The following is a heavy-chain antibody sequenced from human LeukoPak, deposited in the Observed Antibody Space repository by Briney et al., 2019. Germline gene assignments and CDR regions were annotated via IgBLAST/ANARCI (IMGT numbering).Heavy chain of an antibody. V-gene: IGHV1-2*04. J-gene: IGHJ4*02. CDR1: GYTFTGYY. CDR3: ARDRRDGDETLDY. D-gene: IGHD4-17*01. Sequence: ASVKVSCKASGYTFTGYYMHWVRQAPGQGLEWMGWINPNSGGTNYAQKFQGWVTMTRDTSISTAYMELSRLRSDDTAVYYCARDRRDGDETLDYWGQGTLVTVSS. CDR2: INPNSGGT.